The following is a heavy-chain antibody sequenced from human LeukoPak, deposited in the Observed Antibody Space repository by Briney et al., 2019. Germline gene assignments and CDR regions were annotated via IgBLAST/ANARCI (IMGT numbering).Heavy chain of an antibody. CDR1: GYSISNGYY. V-gene: IGHV4-38-2*02. Sequence: ASETLSLTCTVSGYSISNGYYWGWIRQPPGKGLGWVGSISYRGSTYYNPSLKSRITISLDRSKQKFSLKLSSVTAADTAVYYCARETPSYCGGDCYSGYFDYWGQGTLVTVSS. CDR3: ARETPSYCGGDCYSGYFDY. CDR2: ISYRGST. D-gene: IGHD2-21*02. J-gene: IGHJ4*02.